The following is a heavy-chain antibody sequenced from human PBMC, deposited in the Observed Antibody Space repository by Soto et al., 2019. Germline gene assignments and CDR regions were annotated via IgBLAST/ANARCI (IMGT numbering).Heavy chain of an antibody. J-gene: IGHJ5*02. CDR2: IYYSGST. V-gene: IGHV4-30-4*01. CDR1: GGSISSGDYY. Sequence: QVQLQESGPGLVKPSQTLSLTCTVSGGSISSGDYYWSWIRQPPGKGLEWIGYIYYSGSTYYNPSLKSRVTISVDTSKNQFSLKLSSVTAADTAVYYCASSLWFGELLSPNWFDPWGQGTLVTVSS. CDR3: ASSLWFGELLSPNWFDP. D-gene: IGHD3-10*01.